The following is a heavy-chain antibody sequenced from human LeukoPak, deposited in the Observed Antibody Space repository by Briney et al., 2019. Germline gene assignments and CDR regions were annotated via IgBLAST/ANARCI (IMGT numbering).Heavy chain of an antibody. CDR2: ISSSSDRM. J-gene: IGHJ5*02. CDR1: GFTLSSYA. Sequence: PGGSLKLSCAASGFTLSSYAMNWVRQAPGKGLEWVSGISSSSDRMYYADSVKGRFTISRDNSKNTLYLQMNSLRAEDTAVYYCAKDLVSSGWSSSLFDPWGQGTLVTVSS. D-gene: IGHD6-19*01. CDR3: AKDLVSSGWSSSLFDP. V-gene: IGHV3-23*01.